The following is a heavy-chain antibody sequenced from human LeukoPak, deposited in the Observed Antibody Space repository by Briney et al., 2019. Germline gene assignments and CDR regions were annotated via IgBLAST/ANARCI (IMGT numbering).Heavy chain of an antibody. CDR3: ARGMNGDSLFDY. J-gene: IGHJ4*02. D-gene: IGHD4-17*01. Sequence: GGSLRLSCAASGFTFSSYWMHWVRQAPGKGLVWVSRINSDGSSTTYADSVKGRLTISRDNAKKTLFLQMNSLRAQDTAVYYCARGMNGDSLFDYWGQGTLVTVSS. CDR1: GFTFSSYW. V-gene: IGHV3-74*03. CDR2: INSDGSST.